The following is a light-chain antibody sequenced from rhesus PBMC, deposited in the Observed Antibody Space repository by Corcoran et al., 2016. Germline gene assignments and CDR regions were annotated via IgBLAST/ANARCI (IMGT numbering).Light chain of an antibody. Sequence: EIVMTQSPATLSLSPGETAALSCRASESVGSYLAWYQQKPGQAPKLLVHSASFRATGIPERFSGSGSRTEFTLTISSLEPEDVGVYHCQQYNDLLPTFGQGTKVEIK. CDR3: QQYNDLLPT. CDR2: SAS. J-gene: IGKJ1*01. CDR1: ESVGSY. V-gene: IGKV3-40*03.